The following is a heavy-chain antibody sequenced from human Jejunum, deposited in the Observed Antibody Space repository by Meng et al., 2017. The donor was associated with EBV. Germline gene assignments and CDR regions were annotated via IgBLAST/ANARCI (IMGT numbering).Heavy chain of an antibody. V-gene: IGHV4-4*02. CDR3: AKSNDYSLNS. J-gene: IGHJ4*02. CDR1: GDSTSSSHW. D-gene: IGHD4-11*01. Sequence: QGKVQETGPGPVKPSGTLSLNCAVSGDSTSSSHWWSWVRQPPGKGLEWIGEMHPGGSTNYNPSLKSRVTISVDNSKNQFSLKLTSVTAADTAVYYCAKSNDYSLNSWGQGTLVTVSS. CDR2: MHPGGST.